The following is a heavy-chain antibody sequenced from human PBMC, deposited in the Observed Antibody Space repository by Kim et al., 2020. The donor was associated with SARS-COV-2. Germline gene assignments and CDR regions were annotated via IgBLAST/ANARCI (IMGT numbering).Heavy chain of an antibody. D-gene: IGHD3-22*01. J-gene: IGHJ4*02. CDR3: VRDHTIGYWL. CDR2: GYT. Sequence: GYTNSANDVKGRFTISRDNSKNTLDLQMNSLRGEDTAVYYCVRDHTIGYWLWGQGTLVTVSS. V-gene: IGHV3-53*01.